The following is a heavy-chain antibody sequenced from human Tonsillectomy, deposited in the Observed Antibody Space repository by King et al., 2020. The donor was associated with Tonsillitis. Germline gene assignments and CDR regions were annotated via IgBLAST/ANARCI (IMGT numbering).Heavy chain of an antibody. CDR3: VKGDEYYYFWSGDYRDYYYYGMDV. CDR2: ISSDGGKT. V-gene: IGHV3-64D*06. CDR1: EFALSSYA. D-gene: IGHD3-3*01. Sequence: VQLVESGGGLVQPGGSLRISCSASEFALSSYAMHWVRQAPGKGLEYVSAISSDGGKTYYAGSVKGRFTISRDNSKNTLYLQMSSLRPEDTAVYYCVKGDEYYYFWSGDYRDYYYYGMDVWGQGTTVTVSS. J-gene: IGHJ6*02.